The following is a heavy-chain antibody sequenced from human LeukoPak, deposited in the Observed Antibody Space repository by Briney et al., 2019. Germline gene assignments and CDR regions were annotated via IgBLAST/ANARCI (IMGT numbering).Heavy chain of an antibody. CDR2: IHYTGST. V-gene: IGHV4-59*01. Sequence: SETPSLTCTVPGGSISSYYWSWVRQPPGHGPEWIGYIHYTGSTDYNPSLRSRVTLSIDMSKNQFSLRLSSVTAADTAVYYCARTGGDRSSGLCYYAMDVWGQGTTVTVS. D-gene: IGHD2-21*02. CDR1: GGSISSYY. CDR3: ARTGGDRSSGLCYYAMDV. J-gene: IGHJ6*02.